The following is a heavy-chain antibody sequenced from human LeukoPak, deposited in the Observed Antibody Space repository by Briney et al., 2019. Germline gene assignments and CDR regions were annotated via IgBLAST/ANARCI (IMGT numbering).Heavy chain of an antibody. Sequence: SETLSLTCSVSTYSISSAYYWGWIRQPPGKGLQWIGSIYHSGSTSYNPSLKSRVTISVDTSKNQFSLKLRSVTAADTAVYYCARGPMVRGVIIAPNGDYYYYMDVWGKGTTVTNSS. CDR3: ARGPMVRGVIIAPNGDYYYYMDV. D-gene: IGHD3-10*01. CDR2: IYHSGST. V-gene: IGHV4-38-2*02. J-gene: IGHJ6*03. CDR1: TYSISSAYY.